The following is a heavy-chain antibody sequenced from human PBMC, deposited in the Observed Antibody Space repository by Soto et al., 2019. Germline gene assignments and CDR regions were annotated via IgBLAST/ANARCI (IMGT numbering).Heavy chain of an antibody. V-gene: IGHV3-23*01. J-gene: IGHJ6*02. CDR3: ASLAAAEYYYYGMDV. Sequence: EVQLLESGGGLVQPGGSLRLSCAASGFTFSSDAMSWVRQAPGKGLEWVSAISGSGGSTYYADSVKGRFTISRDNSKNTLYLQMNSLRAEDTAVYYCASLAAAEYYYYGMDVWGQGTTVTVSS. CDR2: ISGSGGST. CDR1: GFTFSSDA. D-gene: IGHD6-13*01.